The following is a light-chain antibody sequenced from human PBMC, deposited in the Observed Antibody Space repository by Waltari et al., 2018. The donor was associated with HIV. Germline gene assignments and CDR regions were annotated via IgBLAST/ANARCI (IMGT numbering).Light chain of an antibody. CDR1: PAVNSR. J-gene: IGKJ4*01. V-gene: IGKV1-12*01. CDR2: SAS. Sequence: DIQMTQSPSSVSASVGDRVTITCRASPAVNSRLAWYQQKAGKGPRLLVYSASSLQSGVPSRFSGSGSGTDFTLTINSLQPEDFATYYCQQTNSFPPTFGGGTKVEIK. CDR3: QQTNSFPPT.